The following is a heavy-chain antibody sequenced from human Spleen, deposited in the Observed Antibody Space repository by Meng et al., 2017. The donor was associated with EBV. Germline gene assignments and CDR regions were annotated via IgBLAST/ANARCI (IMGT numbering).Heavy chain of an antibody. CDR3: ARGQRYYYGSGSYYNWFDP. CDR2: VHYTGST. CDR1: GDSISSFYY. D-gene: IGHD3-10*01. V-gene: IGHV4-39*01. J-gene: IGHJ5*02. Sequence: QLQLRESGPGQVKPSETLSLTCTVSGDSISSFYYWGWIRQPPGRGLEWIGSVHYTGSTYYSPSLKSRVTVSVDTSKNQFSLRLTSVTAADTAVYYCARGQRYYYGSGSYYNWFDPWGQGTLVTVAS.